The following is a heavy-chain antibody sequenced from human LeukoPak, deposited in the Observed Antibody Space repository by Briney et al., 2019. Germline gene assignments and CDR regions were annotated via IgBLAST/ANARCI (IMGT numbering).Heavy chain of an antibody. D-gene: IGHD3/OR15-3a*01. CDR3: ARDRSTDWYYYYYYMDV. J-gene: IGHJ6*03. CDR2: INTNTGNP. Sequence: ASVKVSCKASGYTFTSYAMNWVRQAPGQGLEWMGWINTNTGNPTYAQGFTGRFVFSLDTSVSTAYLQISSLKAEDTAVYYCARDRSTDWYYYYYYMDVWGKGTTVTVSS. V-gene: IGHV7-4-1*02. CDR1: GYTFTSYA.